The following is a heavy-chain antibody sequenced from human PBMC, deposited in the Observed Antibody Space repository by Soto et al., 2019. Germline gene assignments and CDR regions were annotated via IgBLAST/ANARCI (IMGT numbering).Heavy chain of an antibody. Sequence: EVQLVESGGGLVEPGGSLRLSCAASGFTFSSYRMYWVRQAPGKGLEWVSHMNNDGSYIIYAESVKGRFTCSRDNAKNTLYLQMNSLRAEDTAVYYCVRGGYMHACDIWGQGTMVTVSS. CDR1: GFTFSSYR. CDR2: MNNDGSYI. J-gene: IGHJ3*02. V-gene: IGHV3-74*01. CDR3: VRGGYMHACDI. D-gene: IGHD6-13*01.